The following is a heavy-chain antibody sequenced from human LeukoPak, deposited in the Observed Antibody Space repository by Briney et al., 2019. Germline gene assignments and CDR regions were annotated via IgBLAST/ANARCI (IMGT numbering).Heavy chain of an antibody. CDR1: GDTFSSFA. D-gene: IGHD3-22*01. V-gene: IGHV1-69*06. CDR2: IVPIFGTA. Sequence: SVKVSCKASGDTFSSFAVSWVRQAPGQGLEWMGRIVPIFGTANYAQRFQGRVTISADNSLSTAYMELSSLRSEDTAVYYCARGSQDSSGYSFDYWGQGTLVTVSS. CDR3: ARGSQDSSGYSFDY. J-gene: IGHJ4*02.